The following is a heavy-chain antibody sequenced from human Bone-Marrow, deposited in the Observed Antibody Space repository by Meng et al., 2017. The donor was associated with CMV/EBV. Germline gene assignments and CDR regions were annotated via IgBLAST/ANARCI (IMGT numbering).Heavy chain of an antibody. V-gene: IGHV1-18*01. D-gene: IGHD3-3*01. CDR2: ISAYNGNT. CDR1: GGIFSSYT. Sequence: ASVKVSCKASGGIFSSYTISWVRQAPGQGLEWMGWISAYNGNTNYAQKLQGRVTMTTDTSTSTAYMELRSLRSDDTAVYYCARGGSTVFGVVIKTNWFDPWGQGTLVTVSS. J-gene: IGHJ5*02. CDR3: ARGGSTVFGVVIKTNWFDP.